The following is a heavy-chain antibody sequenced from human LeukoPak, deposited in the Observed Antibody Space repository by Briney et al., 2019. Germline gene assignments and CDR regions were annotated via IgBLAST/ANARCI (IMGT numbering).Heavy chain of an antibody. CDR3: VRDGGVSGYDLLDY. CDR1: RFTFSNYW. V-gene: IGHV3-7*01. Sequence: GGSLRLSCAASRFTFSNYWMTWVRQAPGKGLEWVAHINQDGSEERYMDSVKARFTISRDNAKNSLSLQMNSLRAEDTAVYYCVRDGGVSGYDLLDYWGQGTLVTVSS. D-gene: IGHD5-12*01. J-gene: IGHJ4*02. CDR2: INQDGSEE.